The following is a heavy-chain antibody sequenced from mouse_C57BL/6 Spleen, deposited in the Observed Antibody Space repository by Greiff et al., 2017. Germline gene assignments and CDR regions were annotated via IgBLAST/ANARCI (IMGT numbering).Heavy chain of an antibody. J-gene: IGHJ3*01. CDR3: ARGYGSSYWCAY. V-gene: IGHV1-80*01. Sequence: QVQLQQSGAELVKPGASVKISCKASGYAFSSYWMNWVKQRPGKGLEWIGQIYPGDGDTNYNGKFKGKATLTVDKSSSTAYMQLSSLTSEDSAVYYCARGYGSSYWCAYWGQGTLVTVSA. D-gene: IGHD1-1*01. CDR1: GYAFSSYW. CDR2: IYPGDGDT.